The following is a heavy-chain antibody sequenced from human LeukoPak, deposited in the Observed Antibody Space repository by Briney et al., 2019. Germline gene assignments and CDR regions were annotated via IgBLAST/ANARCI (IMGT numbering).Heavy chain of an antibody. CDR3: ARDSGMGSGWEGFGY. Sequence: SETLSLTCTVSGGSISSSSYYWGWIRQPPGKGLEWIGSIYYSGSTYYNPSLKSRVTISVDTSKNQFSLKLSSVTAADTAVYYCARDSGMGSGWEGFGYWGQGTLVTVSS. D-gene: IGHD6-19*01. CDR2: IYYSGST. CDR1: GGSISSSSYY. V-gene: IGHV4-39*07. J-gene: IGHJ4*02.